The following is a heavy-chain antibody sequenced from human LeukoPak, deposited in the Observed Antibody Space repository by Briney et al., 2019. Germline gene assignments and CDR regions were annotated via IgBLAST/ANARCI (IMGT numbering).Heavy chain of an antibody. CDR2: IRTDGGST. J-gene: IGHJ4*02. CDR1: GFTFSYYS. CDR3: ATDRAWGGFDY. D-gene: IGHD3-16*01. V-gene: IGHV3-74*01. Sequence: GGSLRLSCAGSGFTFSYYSMNWVRQAPGKGLEWVSRIRTDGGSTYYGDSVKGRFTVSRDNAENTLYLQMNSLRAEDTAVYYCATDRAWGGFDYWGQGTLVTVSS.